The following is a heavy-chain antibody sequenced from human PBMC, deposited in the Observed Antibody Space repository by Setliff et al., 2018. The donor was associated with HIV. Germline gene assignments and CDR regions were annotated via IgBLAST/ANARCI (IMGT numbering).Heavy chain of an antibody. CDR3: AVHYYDSSGYDY. J-gene: IGHJ4*02. Sequence: GGSLRLSCAASGFTFSSYWMHWVRQAPGKGLVWVFGMNTDGSSTRYADSVKGRFTISRDNAKSSLYLQMNSLRAEDTAVYYCAVHYYDSSGYDYWGQGTLVTVSS. D-gene: IGHD3-22*01. V-gene: IGHV3-74*01. CDR2: MNTDGSST. CDR1: GFTFSSYW.